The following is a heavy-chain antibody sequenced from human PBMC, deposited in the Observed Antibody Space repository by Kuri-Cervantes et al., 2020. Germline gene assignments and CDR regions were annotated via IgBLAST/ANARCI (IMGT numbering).Heavy chain of an antibody. CDR2: INHSGST. Sequence: SETLSLTCAVYGGSFSGYYWSWIRQPPGKGLEWIGEINHSGSTNYNPPLKSRVTISVDTSKNQFSLKLSSVTAADTAVYYCALKTYAFDIWGQGTMVTVSS. CDR3: ALKTYAFDI. V-gene: IGHV4-34*01. J-gene: IGHJ3*02. CDR1: GGSFSGYY.